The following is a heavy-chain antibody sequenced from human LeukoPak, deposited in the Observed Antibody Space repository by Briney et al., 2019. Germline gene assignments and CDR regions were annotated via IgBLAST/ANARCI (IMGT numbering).Heavy chain of an antibody. J-gene: IGHJ1*01. Sequence: GGSLRLSCAASGFTFSDYYMNWIRQAPGKGLEWVSYISGSGTTTYYADSVKGRFTISRDNAKNSLYLQMNSLRAEDTAVYYCASFDYGDYVGYFQHWGQGTLVTVSS. CDR1: GFTFSDYY. CDR2: ISGSGTTT. V-gene: IGHV3-11*04. CDR3: ASFDYGDYVGYFQH. D-gene: IGHD4-17*01.